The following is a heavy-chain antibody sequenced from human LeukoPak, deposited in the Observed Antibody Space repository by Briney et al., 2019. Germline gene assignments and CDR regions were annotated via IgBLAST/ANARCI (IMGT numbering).Heavy chain of an antibody. V-gene: IGHV3-30*02. J-gene: IGHJ4*02. Sequence: GGSLRLSCAASGFTFSSYGMHWVRQAPGKGLDWVAFVRYDGSNKYYADSVKGRFTISRNNSKNTLYLQMNSLRAEDTAVYYCAKDQATIFGYFDYWGQGTLVTVSS. CDR1: GFTFSSYG. CDR3: AKDQATIFGYFDY. D-gene: IGHD3-3*01. CDR2: VRYDGSNK.